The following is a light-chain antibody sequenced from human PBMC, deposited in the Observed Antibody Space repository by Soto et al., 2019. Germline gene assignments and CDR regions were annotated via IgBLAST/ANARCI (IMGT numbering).Light chain of an antibody. J-gene: IGKJ1*01. CDR1: QDISDD. CDR2: GAS. Sequence: AIQMTQSPSSLSASVGDRVTITCRASQDISDDVGWYQQTPGKAPKLLISGASRLQSGVPSRFSGSGSGAAITHTITSLRPEDSATYYCLQNHNYPRTFGQGTKVEI. V-gene: IGKV1-6*01. CDR3: LQNHNYPRT.